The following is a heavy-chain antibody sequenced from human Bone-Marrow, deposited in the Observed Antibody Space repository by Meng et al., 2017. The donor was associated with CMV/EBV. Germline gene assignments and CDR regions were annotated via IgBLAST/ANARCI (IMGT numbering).Heavy chain of an antibody. CDR1: GYTFTSYN. CDR2: MNPNSGNT. CDR3: ARGPQSYYDFWSGYSTVYYFDY. J-gene: IGHJ4*02. Sequence: ASVKVSCKASGYTFTSYNINWVRQATGQGLEWMGWMNPNSGNTGYAQKFQGRVTITRNTSISTAYMELSSLRSEDTAVYYCARGPQSYYDFWSGYSTVYYFDYWGQGTLVTVS. D-gene: IGHD3-3*01. V-gene: IGHV1-8*03.